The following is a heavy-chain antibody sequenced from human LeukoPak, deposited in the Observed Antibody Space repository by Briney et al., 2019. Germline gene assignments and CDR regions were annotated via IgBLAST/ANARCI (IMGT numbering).Heavy chain of an antibody. CDR3: ARDHGVVVPAAMGY. Sequence: PGGSLRLSCAASGFTFSSYSMNWVRQAPGKGLEWVSSISSSSYIYYADSVKGRFTISRDNAKNSLYLQMNSLRAEDTAVYYCARDHGVVVPAAMGYWGQGTLVTVSS. CDR1: GFTFSSYS. J-gene: IGHJ4*02. D-gene: IGHD2-2*01. CDR2: ISSSSYI. V-gene: IGHV3-21*01.